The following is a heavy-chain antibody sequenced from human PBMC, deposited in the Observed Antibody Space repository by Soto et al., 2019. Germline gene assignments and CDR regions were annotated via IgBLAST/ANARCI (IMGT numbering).Heavy chain of an antibody. J-gene: IGHJ6*02. D-gene: IGHD2-21*01. Sequence: PGEALNSSCKGSGYSFTSYWIGWVRQMPGKGLEWMGIIYPGDSDTRYSPSFQGHVTISADKSISTAYLQWSSLKAPDTAMDYYTISSIPGHSCRTEVWGQGTTVTVS. CDR2: IYPGDSDT. CDR1: GYSFTSYW. V-gene: IGHV5-51*01. CDR3: TISSIPGHSCRTEV.